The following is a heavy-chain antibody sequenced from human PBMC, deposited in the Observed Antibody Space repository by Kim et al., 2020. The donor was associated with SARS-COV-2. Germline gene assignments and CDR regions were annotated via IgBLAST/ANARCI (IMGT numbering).Heavy chain of an antibody. Sequence: STNSNPSLKSRVTISVDTSKNQFSLKLSSVTAADTAVYYCARVSSGSLDYWGQGTLVTVSS. J-gene: IGHJ4*02. D-gene: IGHD1-26*01. CDR2: ST. V-gene: IGHV4-59*01. CDR3: ARVSSGSLDY.